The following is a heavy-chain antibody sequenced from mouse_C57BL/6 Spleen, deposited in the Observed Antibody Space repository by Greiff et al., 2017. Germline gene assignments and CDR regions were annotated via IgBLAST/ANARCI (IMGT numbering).Heavy chain of an antibody. Sequence: VKLMESGAELVKPGASVKISCKASGYAFSSYWMNWVKQRPGKGLEWIGQIYPGDGDTNYNGKFKGKATLTADKSSSTAYMQLSSLTSEDSAVYFCARERGSRFDYWGQGTTLTVSS. CDR2: IYPGDGDT. D-gene: IGHD1-1*01. CDR3: ARERGSRFDY. CDR1: GYAFSSYW. V-gene: IGHV1-80*01. J-gene: IGHJ2*01.